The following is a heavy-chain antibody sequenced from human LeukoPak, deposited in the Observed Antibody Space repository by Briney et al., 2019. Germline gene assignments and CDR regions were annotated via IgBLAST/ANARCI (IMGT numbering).Heavy chain of an antibody. CDR1: RFSFSNVW. CDR3: TTEFSRGG. CDR2: IKSETDGGTT. Sequence: GGSLRLSFAASRFSFSNVWMNWVRQAPGKGLEWVGRIKSETDGGTTDYAAPVKGRFTISRDDSKSTLYLQMNSLIIEDTAMYYCTTEFSRGGWGQGTLVTVSS. V-gene: IGHV3-15*01. J-gene: IGHJ4*02.